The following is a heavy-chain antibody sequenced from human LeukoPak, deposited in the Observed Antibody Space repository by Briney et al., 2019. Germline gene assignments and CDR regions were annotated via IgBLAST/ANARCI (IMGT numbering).Heavy chain of an antibody. V-gene: IGHV3-21*01. Sequence: GGSLTLSCAASGFTFSTYSMNWVRQTPGKGLEWVSSISSGRGYIYYADSVKGRFSISRDNAKNSLYLQMNSLRAEDTAVYYCARQCYYYDSNESCDYWGQGTLVTVSS. CDR2: ISSGRGYI. D-gene: IGHD3-22*01. CDR1: GFTFSTYS. CDR3: ARQCYYYDSNESCDY. J-gene: IGHJ4*02.